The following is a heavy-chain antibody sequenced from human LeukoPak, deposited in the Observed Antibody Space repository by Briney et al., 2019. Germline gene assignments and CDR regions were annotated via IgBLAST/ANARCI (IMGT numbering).Heavy chain of an antibody. CDR2: IYYGGST. V-gene: IGHV4-31*03. J-gene: IGHJ3*02. D-gene: IGHD1-26*01. Sequence: SETLSLTCTVSGGSISSGGYYWSWIRQHPGKGLEWIGYIYYGGSTYYNPSLKSRVTISVDTSKNQFSLKLSSVTAADTAVYYCAREGGSYPPTIWGQGTMVTVSS. CDR3: AREGGSYPPTI. CDR1: GGSISSGGYY.